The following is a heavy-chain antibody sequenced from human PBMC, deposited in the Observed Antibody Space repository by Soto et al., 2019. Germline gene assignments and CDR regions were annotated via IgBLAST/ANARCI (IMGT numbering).Heavy chain of an antibody. Sequence: ASVKVSCKASGYTFASYGINWVRQAPGQGLEWMGWVSGYNGKANYAQKFQGRVTITTDKSTSTAYMELSSLRSEDTAVYYCARVDSSSWYYFDYWGQGTLVTVSS. V-gene: IGHV1-18*01. CDR1: GYTFASYG. J-gene: IGHJ4*02. CDR3: ARVDSSSWYYFDY. CDR2: VSGYNGKA. D-gene: IGHD6-13*01.